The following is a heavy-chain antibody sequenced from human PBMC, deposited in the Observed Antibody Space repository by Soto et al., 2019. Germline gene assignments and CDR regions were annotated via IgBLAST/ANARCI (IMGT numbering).Heavy chain of an antibody. Sequence: QVQLVESGGGVVQPGRSLRLSCAASGFTFSSYAMHWVRQAPGKGLEWVAVISYDGSNKYYADSVKGRFTISIDNSKNTLYLQMNSLRAEDTAVYYCAAGWSTTIDYWGQGTLVTVSS. V-gene: IGHV3-30-3*01. J-gene: IGHJ4*02. D-gene: IGHD2-15*01. CDR2: ISYDGSNK. CDR3: AAGWSTTIDY. CDR1: GFTFSSYA.